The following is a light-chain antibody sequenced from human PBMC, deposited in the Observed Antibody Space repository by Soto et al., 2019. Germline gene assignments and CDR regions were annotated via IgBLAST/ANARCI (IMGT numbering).Light chain of an antibody. CDR3: QQTYSTPSTWT. V-gene: IGKV1-39*01. Sequence: DIQMTQSPSSLSASVGDRVTITCRARQTISSYLNWYQQTPGRAPKLLIYAASSLQGGVPSRFSGSGSGTDFTLTISSLQPEDFATFYCQQTYSTPSTWTFGQGTEVEIK. J-gene: IGKJ1*01. CDR1: QTISSY. CDR2: AAS.